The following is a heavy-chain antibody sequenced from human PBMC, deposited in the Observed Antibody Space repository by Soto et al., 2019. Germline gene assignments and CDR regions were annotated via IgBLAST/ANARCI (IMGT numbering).Heavy chain of an antibody. CDR2: MNPNSGNT. D-gene: IGHD6-19*01. V-gene: IGHV1-8*01. Sequence: QVQLVQSGAEVKKPGASVKVSCKASGYTFTSYDINWVRQATAQGHEGMGWMNPNSGNTGYAQKFQGRVTITRNTAISTAYMELISLRSEDTAGYYCARERGASSPFDYWGQGTLVTVSS. CDR3: ARERGASSPFDY. J-gene: IGHJ4*02. CDR1: GYTFTSYD.